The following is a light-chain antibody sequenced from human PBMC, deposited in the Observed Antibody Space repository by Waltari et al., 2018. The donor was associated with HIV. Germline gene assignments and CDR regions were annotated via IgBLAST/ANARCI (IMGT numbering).Light chain of an antibody. CDR2: QDS. CDR1: KLGDKY. J-gene: IGLJ2*01. Sequence: SYELTQPPSVSVSPGQTASITCFGDKLGDKYACWYQQKPGQSPVLVIYQDSKRPSGIPERFSGSNSGNTATLTISGTQAMDEADYYCQAWDSSTAHVVFGGGTKLTVL. CDR3: QAWDSSTAHVV. V-gene: IGLV3-1*01.